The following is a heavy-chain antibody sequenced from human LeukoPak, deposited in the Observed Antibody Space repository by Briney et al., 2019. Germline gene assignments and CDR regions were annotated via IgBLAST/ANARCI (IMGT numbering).Heavy chain of an antibody. Sequence: SETLSLTCAVYGYSISSGYYWGWIRQPPRKGLEWIGSIYHSGSTSYNPPPKSRVTISVDTSKNQFSLKLSSVTAADTAVYYCARINSSGWYDFDYWGQGTLVTVSS. J-gene: IGHJ4*02. D-gene: IGHD6-19*01. V-gene: IGHV4-38-2*01. CDR1: GYSISSGYY. CDR3: ARINSSGWYDFDY. CDR2: IYHSGST.